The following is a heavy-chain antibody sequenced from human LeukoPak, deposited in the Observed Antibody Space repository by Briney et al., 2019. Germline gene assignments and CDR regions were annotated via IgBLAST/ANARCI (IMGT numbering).Heavy chain of an antibody. J-gene: IGHJ4*02. V-gene: IGHV3-11*04. CDR2: IRGSGGDI. CDR3: ARDIVAAGLFFDY. Sequence: GGSLRLSCAASGFTFSDYYMGWIRQAPRKGREWVSYIRGSGGDIHYADSVKGRFTISRDNAKSSLYLQMNSLRAEDTAVYYCARDIVAAGLFFDYWGQGTLVTVSS. D-gene: IGHD6-13*01. CDR1: GFTFSDYY.